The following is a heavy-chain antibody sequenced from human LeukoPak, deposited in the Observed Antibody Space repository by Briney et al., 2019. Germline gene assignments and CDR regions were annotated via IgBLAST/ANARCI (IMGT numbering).Heavy chain of an antibody. Sequence: SETLSLTCSVSGGSISSYYWSWIRQSPGKGLDWIGSIYYSGGTYYNPSLKSRVDVSIDMSRNQFSLKLNSVTAADTAVYYCARGPGPLQLERLEAFDIWGQGTMVTVSS. CDR1: GGSISSYY. J-gene: IGHJ3*02. V-gene: IGHV4-59*12. CDR3: ARGPGPLQLERLEAFDI. CDR2: IYYSGGT. D-gene: IGHD1-1*01.